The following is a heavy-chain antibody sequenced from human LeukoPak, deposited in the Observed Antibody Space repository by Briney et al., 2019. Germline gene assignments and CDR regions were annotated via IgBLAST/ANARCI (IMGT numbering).Heavy chain of an antibody. V-gene: IGHV4-30-2*01. CDR3: ARFDHTAFDI. Sequence: SETLSLTCTVSGGSISSGGYYWSWIRQPPGKGLEWIGYIYHSGSTYYNPSLKSRVTISVDRSKNQFSLKLSSVTAADTAVYYCARFDHTAFDIWGQGTLVTV. D-gene: IGHD3-9*01. J-gene: IGHJ3*02. CDR1: GGSISSGGYY. CDR2: IYHSGST.